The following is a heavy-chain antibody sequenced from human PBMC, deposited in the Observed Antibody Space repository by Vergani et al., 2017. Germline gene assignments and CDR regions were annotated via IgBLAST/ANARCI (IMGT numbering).Heavy chain of an antibody. CDR1: GFTSSYYG. Sequence: QVHLVESGGGVVQPGRSLRLSCVVSGFTSSYYGMHWVRQAPGKGPEWVAVISYDGTQKYYADSVKGRFTISRDNSKSTLYLQMNSLRTEDTAVYYCATKSCGTPGCQIGYFREWGQGTLGTVSS. V-gene: IGHV3-30*03. CDR2: ISYDGTQK. J-gene: IGHJ1*01. D-gene: IGHD1-1*01. CDR3: ATKSCGTPGCQIGYFRE.